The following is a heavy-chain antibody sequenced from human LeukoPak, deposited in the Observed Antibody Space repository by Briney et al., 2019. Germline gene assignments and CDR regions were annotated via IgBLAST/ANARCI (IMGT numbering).Heavy chain of an antibody. CDR1: GFTFSSYD. V-gene: IGHV3-13*01. CDR2: IGTAGDT. Sequence: PGGSLRLSCAASGFTFSSYDMHWVRQATGKGLEWVSAIGTAGDTYYPGSVKGRFTISRENAKNSLYLQMNSLRAGDTAVYYRARSYGSGSYYYYGMDVWGQGTTVTVSS. CDR3: ARSYGSGSYYYYGMDV. D-gene: IGHD3-10*01. J-gene: IGHJ6*02.